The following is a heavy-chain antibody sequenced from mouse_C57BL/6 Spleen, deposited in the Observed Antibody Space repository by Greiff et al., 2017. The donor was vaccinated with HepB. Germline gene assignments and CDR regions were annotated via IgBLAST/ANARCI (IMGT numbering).Heavy chain of an antibody. V-gene: IGHV1-82*01. CDR2: IYPGDGDT. CDR1: GYAFSSSW. Sequence: VQLQQSGPELVKPGASVKISCKASGYAFSSSWMNWVKQRPGKGLEWIGRIYPGDGDTNYNGKFKGKATLTADKSSSTAYRHLSSLTSEDSPVYFCARSWDWYFDVWGTGTTVTVSS. CDR3: ARSWDWYFDV. D-gene: IGHD4-1*01. J-gene: IGHJ1*03.